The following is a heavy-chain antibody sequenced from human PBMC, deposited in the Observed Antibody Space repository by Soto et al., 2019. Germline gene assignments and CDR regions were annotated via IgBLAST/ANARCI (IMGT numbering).Heavy chain of an antibody. J-gene: IGHJ4*02. V-gene: IGHV3-73*01. CDR3: TRGYGDDGRAY. CDR2: IRSKSNSYAT. CDR1: GFTFSGSA. D-gene: IGHD4-17*01. Sequence: EVQLVESGGGLVQPVGSLKLSCAVSGFTFSGSAMHCVRPASGKGLEWVGRIRSKSNSYATAYAASVTGRFTISRDDSKNTAYLQMNRLKPEDTAVYDWTRGYGDDGRAYWGQGHLVPVS.